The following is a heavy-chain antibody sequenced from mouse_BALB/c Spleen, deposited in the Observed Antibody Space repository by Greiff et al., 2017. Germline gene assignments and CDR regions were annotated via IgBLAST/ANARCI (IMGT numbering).Heavy chain of an antibody. CDR2: IRNKANGYTT. CDR3: AREGGGTDAMDY. D-gene: IGHD2-14*01. J-gene: IGHJ4*01. V-gene: IGHV7-3*02. Sequence: EVMLVESGGGLVQPGGSLRLSCATSGFTFTDYYMSWVRQPPGKALEWLGFIRNKANGYTTEYSASVKGRFTISRDNSQSILYLQMNTLRAEDSATYYCAREGGGTDAMDYWGQGTSVTVSS. CDR1: GFTFTDYY.